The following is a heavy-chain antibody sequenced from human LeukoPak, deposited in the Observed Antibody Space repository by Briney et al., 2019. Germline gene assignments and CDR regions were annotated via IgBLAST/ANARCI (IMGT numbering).Heavy chain of an antibody. D-gene: IGHD3-3*01. CDR2: IYYSGST. Sequence: SETLSLTCTVSGGSISSYYWSWIRQPPGKGLEWIGYIYYSGSTNYNPSLKSRVTISVDTSKNQFSLKLSSVTAAGTAVYYCARVPYYDFWSGSFYYGMDVWGQGTTVTVSS. CDR1: GGSISSYY. J-gene: IGHJ6*02. CDR3: ARVPYYDFWSGSFYYGMDV. V-gene: IGHV4-59*01.